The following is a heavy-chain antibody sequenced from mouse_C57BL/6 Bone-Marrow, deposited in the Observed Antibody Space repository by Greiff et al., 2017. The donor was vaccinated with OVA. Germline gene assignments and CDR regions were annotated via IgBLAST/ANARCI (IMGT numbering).Heavy chain of an antibody. CDR2: INPGSGGT. V-gene: IGHV1-54*01. J-gene: IGHJ1*03. CDR1: GYAFTNYL. CDR3: ARGPANGDPPYWYFDV. Sequence: QVQLQQSGAELVRPGTSVKVSCKASGYAFTNYLIEWVKQRPGQGLEWIGVINPGSGGTNYNEKFKGKATLTADKSSSTAYMQLSSLTSEDSAVYFCARGPANGDPPYWYFDVWGTGTTVTVSS. D-gene: IGHD4-1*01.